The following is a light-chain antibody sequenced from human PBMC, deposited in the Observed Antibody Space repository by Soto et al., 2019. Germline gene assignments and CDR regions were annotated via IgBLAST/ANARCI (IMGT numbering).Light chain of an antibody. J-gene: IGKJ1*01. CDR3: QHYNDWPPTWT. CDR1: QSVSSK. Sequence: EIVMTQSPATLSVSPGERVTLSCRASQSVSSKLAWYQQKPGQTPRVLIYDASTRATGIPVRFSGSGSGTEFTLTISSLQSEDFAVYYCQHYNDWPPTWTFGQGTRVEIK. V-gene: IGKV3-15*01. CDR2: DAS.